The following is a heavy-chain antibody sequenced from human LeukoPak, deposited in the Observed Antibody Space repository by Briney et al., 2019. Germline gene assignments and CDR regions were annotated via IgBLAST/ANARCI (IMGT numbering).Heavy chain of an antibody. J-gene: IGHJ3*02. CDR3: ARVQITVVTWDAFDI. D-gene: IGHD4-23*01. CDR1: GGSFSGYY. Sequence: PSETLSLTCAVYGGSFSGYYWSWIRQPPGKGLEWIGEINHSGSTNYNPSLKSRVTISVDTSKNQFSLKLSSVTAADTAVYYCARVQITVVTWDAFDIWGQGTMVTVSS. V-gene: IGHV4-34*01. CDR2: INHSGST.